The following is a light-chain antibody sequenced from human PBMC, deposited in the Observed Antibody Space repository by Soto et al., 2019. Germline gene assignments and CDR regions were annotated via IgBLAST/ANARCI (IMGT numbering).Light chain of an antibody. CDR1: SSDVGSYNL. J-gene: IGLJ1*01. V-gene: IGLV2-23*02. Sequence: QSVLAQPASLSRSPGQSVTISCTGTSSDVGSYNLVSWYQQHPGKAPKLMIYEVSKRPSGVSNRFSGPKSGNTASLTISGLQAEDEADYYCCAYASSSTYVFGTGTKVTV. CDR2: EVS. CDR3: CAYASSSTYV.